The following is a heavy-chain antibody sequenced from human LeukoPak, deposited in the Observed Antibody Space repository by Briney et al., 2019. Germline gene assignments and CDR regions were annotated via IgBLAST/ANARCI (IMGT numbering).Heavy chain of an antibody. Sequence: PSETLSLTCTVSGGSISSSSYYWGWIRQPPGKGLEWIGSIYYSGNTYYNPSLKSRVTISIDTSKNQFSLKLSSVTAADTAVYYCARGPLGDGYTYFDYWGQGTLVTVSS. CDR1: GGSISSSSYY. CDR2: IYYSGNT. D-gene: IGHD3-16*01. J-gene: IGHJ4*02. CDR3: ARGPLGDGYTYFDY. V-gene: IGHV4-39*07.